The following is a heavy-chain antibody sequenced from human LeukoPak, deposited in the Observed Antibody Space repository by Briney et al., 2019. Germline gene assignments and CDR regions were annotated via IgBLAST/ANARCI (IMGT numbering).Heavy chain of an antibody. Sequence: GGSLRLSCAASGFTFSSYWMSWVRQAPGKGLEWVANTKQDGSEKYYVDSVKGRFTISRDDSKNTAYLQMNSLKTEDTAVYYCTSWRIVGATREAQRSFDYWGQGTLVTVSS. CDR3: TSWRIVGATREAQRSFDY. CDR2: TKQDGSEK. D-gene: IGHD1-26*01. V-gene: IGHV3-7*03. J-gene: IGHJ4*02. CDR1: GFTFSSYW.